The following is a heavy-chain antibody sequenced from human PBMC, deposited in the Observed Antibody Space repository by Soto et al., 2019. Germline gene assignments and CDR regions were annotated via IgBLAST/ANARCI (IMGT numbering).Heavy chain of an antibody. V-gene: IGHV1-18*01. J-gene: IGHJ3*02. CDR3: VRRVVTTLADAFDI. D-gene: IGHD2-21*02. CDR1: GYNFNNYG. CDR2: ISGNNGNT. Sequence: QVQLVQSGPEVKKPGASVTLSCKASGYNFNNYGISWVRQAPGQGLEWMGWISGNNGNTKYGQKFQGRVSLTTDSSTSTDYMEMRSLRSDDTADYYCVRRVVTTLADAFDIWGPGTRVTVSS.